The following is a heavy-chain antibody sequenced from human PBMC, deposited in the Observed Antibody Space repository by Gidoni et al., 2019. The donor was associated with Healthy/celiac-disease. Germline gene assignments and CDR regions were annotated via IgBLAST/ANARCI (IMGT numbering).Heavy chain of an antibody. V-gene: IGHV3-66*01. CDR1: GFTVSSNY. CDR2: IYSGGST. Sequence: EVQLVESGGGLVQPGGSLRLSCAASGFTVSSNYMSWVRQAPGKGLECVSVIYSGGSTYYADSVKGRFTISRDNSKNTLYLQMNSLRAEDTAVYYCARETDELVVVPAAMPYYYYYMDVWGKGTTVTVSS. CDR3: ARETDELVVVPAAMPYYYYYMDV. D-gene: IGHD2-2*01. J-gene: IGHJ6*03.